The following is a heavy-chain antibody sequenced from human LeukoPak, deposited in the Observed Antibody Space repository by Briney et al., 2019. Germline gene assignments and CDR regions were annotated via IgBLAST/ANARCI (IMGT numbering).Heavy chain of an antibody. V-gene: IGHV4-34*01. CDR3: ARGAQPIEYSSSSGRGGPNWFDP. Sequence: KPSETLSLTCAVYGGSFSVYYWSWIRQPPGKGLEWIGEINHSVSTNYNPSLKSRVTISVDTSKNQFSLKLSSVTAEDTAVYYCARGAQPIEYSSSSGRGGPNWFDPWGQGTLVTVSS. CDR2: INHSVST. J-gene: IGHJ5*02. CDR1: GGSFSVYY. D-gene: IGHD6-6*01.